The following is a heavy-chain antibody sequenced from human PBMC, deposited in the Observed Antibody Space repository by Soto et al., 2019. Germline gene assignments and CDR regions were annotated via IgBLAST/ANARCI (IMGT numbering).Heavy chain of an antibody. D-gene: IGHD3-3*01. CDR3: ARPGDYDFWSGPSPGGMDV. CDR2: ISYDGSNK. CDR1: GFTFSSYG. V-gene: IGHV3-30*03. J-gene: IGHJ6*02. Sequence: GGSLRLSCAASGFTFSSYGMHWVRQAPGKGLEWVAVISYDGSNKYYADSVKGRFTISRDNSKNTLYLQMNSLRAEDTAVYYCARPGDYDFWSGPSPGGMDVWGQGTTVTVSS.